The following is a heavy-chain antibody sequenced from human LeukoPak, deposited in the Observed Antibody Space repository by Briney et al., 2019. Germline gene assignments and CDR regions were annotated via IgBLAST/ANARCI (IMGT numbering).Heavy chain of an antibody. J-gene: IGHJ3*02. CDR3: ARHSAGKNAFDI. CDR1: GGSISSSSYY. V-gene: IGHV4-39*01. CDR2: IYYSGST. Sequence: SETLSLTCTVSGGSISSSSYYWGWIRQPPGKGLEWIGSIYYSGSTYYNPSLKSRVTISVDTSKNQFSLKLSSVTAADTAVYYCARHSAGKNAFDIWGQGTMVTVSS.